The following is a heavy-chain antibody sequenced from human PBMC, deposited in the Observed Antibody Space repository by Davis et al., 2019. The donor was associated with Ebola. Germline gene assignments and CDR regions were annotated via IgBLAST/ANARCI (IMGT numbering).Heavy chain of an antibody. J-gene: IGHJ4*02. CDR1: GLTFSGSA. V-gene: IGHV3-73*01. CDR3: TSTVTTSDY. D-gene: IGHD4-11*01. CDR2: IRSKANSYAT. Sequence: GESLKISCAASGLTFSGSAMHWVRQASGKGLEWVGRIRSKANSYATAYAASVKGRFTISRDDSKNTAYLQMNSLKTEDTAVYYCTSTVTTSDYWGQGTLVTVSS.